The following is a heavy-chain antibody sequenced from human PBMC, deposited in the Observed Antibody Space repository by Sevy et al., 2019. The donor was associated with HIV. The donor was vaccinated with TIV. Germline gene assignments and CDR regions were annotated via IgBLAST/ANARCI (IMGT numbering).Heavy chain of an antibody. V-gene: IGHV3-30*18. CDR3: AKDKNRYSSSWYRRTDYYYGMDV. J-gene: IGHJ6*02. CDR2: ISYDGSNK. CDR1: GFTFSSYG. D-gene: IGHD6-13*01. Sequence: GGSLRLSCAASGFTFSSYGMHWVRQAPGKGLEWVAVISYDGSNKYYADSVKGRFTISRDNSKNTLYLQMNSLRAEETAVYYCAKDKNRYSSSWYRRTDYYYGMDVWGQGTTVTVSS.